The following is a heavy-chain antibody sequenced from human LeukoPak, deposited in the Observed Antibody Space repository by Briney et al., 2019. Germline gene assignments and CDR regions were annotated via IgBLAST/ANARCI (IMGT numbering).Heavy chain of an antibody. D-gene: IGHD6-13*01. V-gene: IGHV4-59*12. J-gene: IGHJ3*02. CDR1: GGSISSYY. Sequence: PSETLSLTCTVSGGSISSYYWSWIRQPPGKGLEWIGYIYHSGSTYYNPSLKSRVTISVDRSKNQFSLKLSSVTAADTAVYYCARPKAAAGTIGALEIWGQGTLVTVSS. CDR2: IYHSGST. CDR3: ARPKAAAGTIGALEI.